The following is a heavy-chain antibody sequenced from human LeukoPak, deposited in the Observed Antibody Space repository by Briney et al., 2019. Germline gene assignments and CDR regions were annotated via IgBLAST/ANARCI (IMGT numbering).Heavy chain of an antibody. D-gene: IGHD3-22*01. CDR3: ARGYSYYDSSGYYESDY. V-gene: IGHV3-21*01. CDR2: ISSSSSYI. Sequence: NSGGSLRLSCAASGFTFSSYSMNWVRQAPGKGLEWVSSISSSSSYIYYADSVKGRFTISRDNAKNSLYLQMNSLRAEDTAVYYCARGYSYYDSSGYYESDYWGQGTLVTVSS. J-gene: IGHJ4*02. CDR1: GFTFSSYS.